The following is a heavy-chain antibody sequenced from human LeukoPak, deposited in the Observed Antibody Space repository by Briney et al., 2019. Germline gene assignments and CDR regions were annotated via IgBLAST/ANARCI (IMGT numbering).Heavy chain of an antibody. J-gene: IGHJ3*02. CDR3: ARFETCQCDDVFDI. V-gene: IGHV3-21*01. CDR1: GFTFSAYS. Sequence: GGSLRLSCAASGFTFSAYSMNWVRQAPGQGLEWVSSITSSSSSTYYADSVKGRFTISRDNAKNSLYLQMNILRAEDTAVYFCARFETCQCDDVFDIWGQGTVVTVSS. D-gene: IGHD3-9*01. CDR2: ITSSSSST.